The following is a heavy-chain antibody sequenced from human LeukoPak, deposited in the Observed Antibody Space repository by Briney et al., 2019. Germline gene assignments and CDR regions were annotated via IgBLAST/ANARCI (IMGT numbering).Heavy chain of an antibody. J-gene: IGHJ4*02. CDR2: IIPIFGTA. CDR3: ARDSGYYDILTGYPLPVGYFDY. Sequence: SVKVSCKASGGTFSSYAISWVRQAPGQGLEWMGGIIPIFGTANYAQKFQGRDTITTDESTSTAYMELSSLRSEDTAVYYCARDSGYYDILTGYPLPVGYFDYWGQGTLVTVSS. V-gene: IGHV1-69*05. D-gene: IGHD3-9*01. CDR1: GGTFSSYA.